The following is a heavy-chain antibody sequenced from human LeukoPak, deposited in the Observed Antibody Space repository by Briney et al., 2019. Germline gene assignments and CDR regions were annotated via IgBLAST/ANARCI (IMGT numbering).Heavy chain of an antibody. CDR1: GFIFSSYN. CDR2: MGTRSMYI. V-gene: IGHV3-21*01. Sequence: GGSLRLSCAASGFIFSSYNMNWVRQAPGKGLEWVSTMGTRSMYISYADSLKGRFTMSRDDAKNSLYLQMNSLRAEDTAVYYCARHLGRIENYYMDVWGKGTTVTVSS. CDR3: ARHLGRIENYYMDV. J-gene: IGHJ6*03.